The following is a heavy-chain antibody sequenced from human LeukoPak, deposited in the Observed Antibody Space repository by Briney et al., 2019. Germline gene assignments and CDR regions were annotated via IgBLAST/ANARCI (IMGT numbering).Heavy chain of an antibody. CDR3: ASASGASSSSYFDY. D-gene: IGHD3-10*01. V-gene: IGHV4-39*07. CDR2: IYHSGST. J-gene: IGHJ4*02. Sequence: SETLSLTCTVSGGSISSSSYYWGWIRQPPGKGLEWIGSIYHSGSTYYNPSLKSRVTISVDTSKNQFSLKLSSVTAADTAVYYCASASGASSSSYFDYWGQGTLVTVSS. CDR1: GGSISSSSYY.